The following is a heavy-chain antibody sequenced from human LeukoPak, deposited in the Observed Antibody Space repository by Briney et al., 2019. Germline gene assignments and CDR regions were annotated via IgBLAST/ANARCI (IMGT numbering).Heavy chain of an antibody. V-gene: IGHV4-39*01. Sequence: SETLSLTCTVSGGSISSSSYYWGWIRQPPGKGLEWIGSIYYSGSTYYNPSLKSRVTISVDTSKNQFSLKLSSVTAADTAVYYCASMPMATITFDHWGQGTLVTVSS. CDR3: ASMPMATITFDH. CDR2: IYYSGST. CDR1: GGSISSSSYY. D-gene: IGHD5-24*01. J-gene: IGHJ4*02.